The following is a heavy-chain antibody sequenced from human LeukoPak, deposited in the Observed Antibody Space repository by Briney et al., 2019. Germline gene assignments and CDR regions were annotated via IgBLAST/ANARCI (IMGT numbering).Heavy chain of an antibody. CDR3: VRVPAAGTGPDS. CDR2: MHNSGTP. J-gene: IGHJ4*02. Sequence: PSETLSLTCTVSGGSVSRGGHYWSWIRQPPGKGLEWIGYMHNSGTPNYSPSLKSRVTMSADTSKNQFSLNLSSVTAADTAVYYCVRVPAAGTGPDSWGQGTLVSVSS. D-gene: IGHD6-13*01. V-gene: IGHV4-61*08. CDR1: GGSVSRGGHY.